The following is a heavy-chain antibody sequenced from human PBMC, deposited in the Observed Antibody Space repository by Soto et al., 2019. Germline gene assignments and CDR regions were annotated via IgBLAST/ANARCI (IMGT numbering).Heavy chain of an antibody. V-gene: IGHV3-11*01. CDR1: GFTFSYYY. Sequence: PGGSLRLSCAASGFTFSYYYMSWIRQAPGKGLEWVSYISSSGSTIYYADSVKGRFTISRDNAKNSLYLQMNSLRAEDTAVYYCARVNYDSSGYFDYWGQGTLVTVSS. J-gene: IGHJ4*02. CDR3: ARVNYDSSGYFDY. CDR2: ISSSGSTI. D-gene: IGHD3-22*01.